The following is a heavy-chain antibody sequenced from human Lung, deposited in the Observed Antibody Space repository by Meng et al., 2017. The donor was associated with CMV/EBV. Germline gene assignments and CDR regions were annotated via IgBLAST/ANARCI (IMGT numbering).Heavy chain of an antibody. CDR1: GFTFSRDW. CDR2: VDSAGTGT. D-gene: IGHD1-26*01. Sequence: GGSLRLSCAASGFTFSRDWMHWVRQAPGKGLMWVARVDSAGTGTSYADSVKGRFTISRDNARNTLYLQMNSLRVEDTAVYYCLLIAGTTEGGVDAFDVWGQGXKVTVSS. CDR3: LLIAGTTEGGVDAFDV. J-gene: IGHJ3*01. V-gene: IGHV3-74*01.